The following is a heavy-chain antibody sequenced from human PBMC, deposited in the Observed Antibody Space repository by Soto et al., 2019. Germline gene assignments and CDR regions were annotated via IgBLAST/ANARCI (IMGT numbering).Heavy chain of an antibody. J-gene: IGHJ4*02. CDR2: IYSVDSDT. CDR3: ARLEGGYCSSTSCYGRFYFDY. D-gene: IGHD2-2*01. Sequence: EVQLVPSGAEVKKPGESLKISCKGSGYSFTNNWIGWVRQMPGKGLEWKGIIYSVDSDTRYSPSFQGQVTISADKSISTAYLQWSSLKASDTAMYYCARLEGGYCSSTSCYGRFYFDYWGQGTQVTVSS. V-gene: IGHV5-51*03. CDR1: GYSFTNNW.